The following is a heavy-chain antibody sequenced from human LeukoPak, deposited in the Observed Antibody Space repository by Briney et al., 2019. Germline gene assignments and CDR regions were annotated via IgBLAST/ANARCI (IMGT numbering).Heavy chain of an antibody. CDR2: INHSGST. D-gene: IGHD5-18*01. CDR3: ARWSYGGFDY. J-gene: IGHJ4*02. CDR1: GGSFSGYY. Sequence: SETLSLTCAVYGGSFSGYYLSWIRQPPGKGLEWIGEINHSGSTNYNPSLKSRVTISVDTSKNQFSLKLSSVTAADTAVYYCARWSYGGFDYWGQGTLVTVSS. V-gene: IGHV4-34*01.